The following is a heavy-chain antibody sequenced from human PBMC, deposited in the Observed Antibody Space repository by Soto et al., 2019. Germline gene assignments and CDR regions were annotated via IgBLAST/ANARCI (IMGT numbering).Heavy chain of an antibody. CDR3: GRGRSGQVVVFY. D-gene: IGHD3-22*01. Sequence: ASVKVSCKASGYTFTGHYIHWVRQAPEQGPEWMGEIGPESGATRYAQKFQGRVTMTRDMSITTVYMELNNLSPDDTAVYYCGRGRSGQVVVFYWGQGTPGTVSA. CDR1: GYTFTGHY. J-gene: IGHJ4*02. CDR2: IGPESGAT. V-gene: IGHV1-2*02.